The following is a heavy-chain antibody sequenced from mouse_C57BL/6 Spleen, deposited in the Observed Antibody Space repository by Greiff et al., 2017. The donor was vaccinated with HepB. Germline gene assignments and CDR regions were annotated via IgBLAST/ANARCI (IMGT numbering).Heavy chain of an antibody. V-gene: IGHV1-4*01. CDR2: INPSSGYT. CDR3: VYYGRSPI. CDR1: GYTFTSYT. D-gene: IGHD1-1*01. Sequence: QVQLQQSGAELARPGASVKMSCKASGYTFTSYTMHWVKQRPGQGLEWIGYINPSSGYTKYNQKFKDKATLTADKSSSTAYMQLISLTSEDSAVYYYVYYGRSPIWGKGTTLTVAS. J-gene: IGHJ2*01.